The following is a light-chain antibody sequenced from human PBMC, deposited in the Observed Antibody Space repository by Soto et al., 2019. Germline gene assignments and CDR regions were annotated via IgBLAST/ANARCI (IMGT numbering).Light chain of an antibody. J-gene: IGKJ1*01. V-gene: IGKV3-20*01. Sequence: EIVLTQSPGTLSLSPGERATLSCRASQSVSNNYLAWYQQKPGQAPRLLIYGASNRATGIPDRFSGSGSGTDFTPTFSSLEPEDFAVYYCQQYGSSGTFGQGTKVELK. CDR2: GAS. CDR1: QSVSNNY. CDR3: QQYGSSGT.